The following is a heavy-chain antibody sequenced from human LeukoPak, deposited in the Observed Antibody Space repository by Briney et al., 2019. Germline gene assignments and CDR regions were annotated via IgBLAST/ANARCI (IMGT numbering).Heavy chain of an antibody. CDR3: AREAWVTMMSGGAFDI. CDR2: ISSNGGST. D-gene: IGHD3-22*01. CDR1: GFTFSSYA. J-gene: IGHJ3*02. V-gene: IGHV3-64*01. Sequence: GGSLRLSCAASGFTFSSYAMHWVRQAPGKGLEYVSAISSNGGSTYYANSVKGRFTISRDNSKNTLYLQMGSLRAEDTAVYYCAREAWVTMMSGGAFDIWGQGTMVTVSS.